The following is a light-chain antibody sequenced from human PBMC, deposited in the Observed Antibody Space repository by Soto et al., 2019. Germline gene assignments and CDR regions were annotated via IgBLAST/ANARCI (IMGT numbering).Light chain of an antibody. J-gene: IGLJ2*01. V-gene: IGLV3-1*01. CDR3: QAWDNSVI. CDR2: DDS. Sequence: SYELTQPPSVSVSPGQTASMTCSGDRLGGKYVCWYQQKSGQSPGLVMYDDSKRPSGIPERFSGSNSGNTATLTISGTQAMDGGDYYCQAWDNSVIFGGGTKLTVL. CDR1: RLGGKY.